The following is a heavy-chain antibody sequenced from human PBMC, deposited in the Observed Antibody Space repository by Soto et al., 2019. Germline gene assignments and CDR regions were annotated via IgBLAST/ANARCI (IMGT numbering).Heavy chain of an antibody. CDR2: IYPGDSDT. J-gene: IGHJ6*02. D-gene: IGHD3-3*01. V-gene: IGHV5-51*01. CDR3: ARLERYADFWSGSLDYYYYYGMDV. Sequence: GESLKISCKGSGYSFTSYWISWVRQMPGKGLEWMGIIYPGDSDTRYSPSFQGQVTISADKSISTAYLQWSSLKASDTAMYYCARLERYADFWSGSLDYYYYYGMDVWGQGTTVTVSS. CDR1: GYSFTSYW.